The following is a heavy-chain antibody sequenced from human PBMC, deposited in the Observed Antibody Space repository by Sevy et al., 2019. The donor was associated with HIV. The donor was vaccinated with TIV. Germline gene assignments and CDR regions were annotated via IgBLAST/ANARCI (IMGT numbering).Heavy chain of an antibody. CDR3: ARGSYSSSWYFSGMDV. Sequence: SETLSLTCAVYGGSFSGYYWSWIRQPPGKGLEWIGEINHSGSTNYNPSLKSRVTISVETSKNQFSLKLSSVTAADTAVYYCARGSYSSSWYFSGMDVWGQGTTVTVSS. J-gene: IGHJ6*02. CDR2: INHSGST. D-gene: IGHD6-13*01. CDR1: GGSFSGYY. V-gene: IGHV4-34*01.